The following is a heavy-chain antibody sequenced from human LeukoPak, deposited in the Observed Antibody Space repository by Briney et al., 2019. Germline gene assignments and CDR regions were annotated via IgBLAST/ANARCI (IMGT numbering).Heavy chain of an antibody. D-gene: IGHD3-22*01. V-gene: IGHV4-4*07. CDR2: IYTTGTT. Sequence: SETLSLTCTVSGVSISSYYWIWIRQPAGKGLEWIGHIYTTGTTNYNPSLRSRVTMSVDTSKNQFSLKLSSVTAADTAVYFCARKDNSGKGPYYYDFWGQGILVTVSS. CDR3: ARKDNSGKGPYYYDF. CDR1: GVSISSYY. J-gene: IGHJ4*02.